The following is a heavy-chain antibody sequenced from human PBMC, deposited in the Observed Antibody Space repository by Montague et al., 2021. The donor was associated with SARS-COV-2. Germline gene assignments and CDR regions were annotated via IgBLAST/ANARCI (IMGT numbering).Heavy chain of an antibody. D-gene: IGHD3-10*01. CDR2: IYYSGST. J-gene: IGHJ4*02. CDR1: GGSISSSSYY. CDR3: ASERFYGSGSYYKPFLLVGY. V-gene: IGHV4-39*01. Sequence: SETLSLTCTVSGGSISSSSYYIGWIRQPPRKGLEWIGSIYYSGSTYNNTSLNSRSTISVDTSKNQISVKLISVTAADAAVYYCASERFYGSGSYYKPFLLVGYWGQGTLVTVSS.